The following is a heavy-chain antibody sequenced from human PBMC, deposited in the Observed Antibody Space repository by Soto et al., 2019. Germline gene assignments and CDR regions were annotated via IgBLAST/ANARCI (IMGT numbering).Heavy chain of an antibody. V-gene: IGHV1-8*01. CDR1: GYTFTSYD. D-gene: IGHD2-2*01. CDR3: ARERAMRGFDY. CDR2: MNPNSGNT. J-gene: IGHJ4*02. Sequence: QVQLVQPGAEVKKPGASVKVSCKASGYTFTSYDINWVRQPTGQGLEWRGWMNPNSGNTGYAQKFQGRVTMTRNTSISTAYMARSSLSSEVTARYYCARERAMRGFDYWGQGTLVTVSS.